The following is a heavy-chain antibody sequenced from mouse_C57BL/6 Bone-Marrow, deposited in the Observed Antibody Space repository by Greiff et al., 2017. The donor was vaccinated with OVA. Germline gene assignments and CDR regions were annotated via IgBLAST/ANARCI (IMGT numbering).Heavy chain of an antibody. CDR1: GFNIKDDY. CDR2: IDPENGDT. J-gene: IGHJ2*01. V-gene: IGHV14-4*01. Sequence: VHVKQSGAELVRPGASVKLSCTASGFNIKDDYMHWVKQRPEQGLEWIGWIDPENGDTEYASKFQGKATITADTSSNTAYLQLSSLTSDDTAVYYCRMVKGYYFDYWGQGTTLTVSS. D-gene: IGHD2-2*01. CDR3: RMVKGYYFDY.